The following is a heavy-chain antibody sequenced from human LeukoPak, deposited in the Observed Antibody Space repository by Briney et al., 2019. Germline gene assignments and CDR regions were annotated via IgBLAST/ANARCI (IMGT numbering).Heavy chain of an antibody. CDR1: GGSFSGYY. V-gene: IGHV4-34*01. CDR2: INHSGST. Sequence: SETLSLTCAVYGGSFSGYYWSWIRQPLGKGLEWIGEINHSGSTNYNPSLKSRVTISVDTSKNQFSLKLSSVTAADTAVYYCARKKGYSGYDDAFDIWGQGTMVTVSS. CDR3: ARKKGYSGYDDAFDI. J-gene: IGHJ3*02. D-gene: IGHD5-12*01.